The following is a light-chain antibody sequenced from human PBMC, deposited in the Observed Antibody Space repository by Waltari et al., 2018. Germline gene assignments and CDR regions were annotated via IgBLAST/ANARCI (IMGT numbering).Light chain of an antibody. CDR3: MQGAHWPIT. Sequence: DVVMTQSPLSLLVTLGQPASISCRSSQSLVHSDGNIYLNWFQQRPGQSPRRLIYKVSDRDSGVPDRFSGSGSGTDFTLKISRVEAEDVGVYYCMQGAHWPITFGQGTRLEIK. J-gene: IGKJ5*01. V-gene: IGKV2-30*02. CDR2: KVS. CDR1: QSLVHSDGNIY.